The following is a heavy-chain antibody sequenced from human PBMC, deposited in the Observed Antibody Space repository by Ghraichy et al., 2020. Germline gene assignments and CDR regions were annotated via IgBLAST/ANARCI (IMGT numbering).Heavy chain of an antibody. Sequence: SETLSLTCGVYGGSLSVYHWTWIRQPPEKGLEWIGEINDSGNTRYNPSLKSRVTLSVDATKNQFSLKLNSVTAADTAVYYCARPRTGATFELWGQGTLVTVSS. V-gene: IGHV4-34*01. J-gene: IGHJ4*02. CDR3: ARPRTGATFEL. CDR1: GGSLSVYH. D-gene: IGHD1-26*01. CDR2: INDSGNT.